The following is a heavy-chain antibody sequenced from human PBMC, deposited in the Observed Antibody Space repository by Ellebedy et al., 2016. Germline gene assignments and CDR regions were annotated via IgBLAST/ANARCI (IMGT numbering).Heavy chain of an antibody. D-gene: IGHD6-13*01. CDR1: GGSFSGYY. J-gene: IGHJ2*01. Sequence: LSLTXAVYGGSFSGYYWSWIRQPPGKGLEWVSYISSSGSTIYYADSVKGRFTISRDNAKNSLYLQMNSLRAEDTAVYYCARGRSSSWFRYNDWYFDLWGRGTLVTVSS. CDR3: ARGRSSSWFRYNDWYFDL. V-gene: IGHV3-11*01. CDR2: ISSSGSTI.